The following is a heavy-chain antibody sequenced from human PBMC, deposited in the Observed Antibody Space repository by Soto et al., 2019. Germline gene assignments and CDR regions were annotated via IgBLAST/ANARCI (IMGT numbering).Heavy chain of an antibody. CDR3: ASRPRVGEGYYFDY. Sequence: SETLSLTCAVYGGSFSGYYWSWIRQPPGKGLEWIGEINHSGRTNYNPSLKSRVTISVDTSKNQFSLKLSSVTAADTAVYYCASRPRVGEGYYFDYWGQGTLVTVSS. J-gene: IGHJ4*02. CDR2: INHSGRT. D-gene: IGHD1-26*01. V-gene: IGHV4-34*01. CDR1: GGSFSGYY.